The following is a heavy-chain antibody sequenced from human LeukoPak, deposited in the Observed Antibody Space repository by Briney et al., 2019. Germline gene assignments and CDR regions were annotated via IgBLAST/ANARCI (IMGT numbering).Heavy chain of an antibody. D-gene: IGHD1-26*01. V-gene: IGHV4-31*03. CDR1: GGSISSGGYY. J-gene: IGHJ5*02. CDR2: IYYSGST. CDR3: ARIHIPSGSYFRGWFDP. Sequence: SQTLSLTCTVSGGSISSGGYYWSWIRQHPGKGLEWIGYIYYSGSTYYNPSLKSRVTISVDTSKNQFSLKLSSVTAADTAVYYCARIHIPSGSYFRGWFDPWGQGTLVTVSS.